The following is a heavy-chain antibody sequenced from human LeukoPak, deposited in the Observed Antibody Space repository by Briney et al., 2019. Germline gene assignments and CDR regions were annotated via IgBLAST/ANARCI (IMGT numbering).Heavy chain of an antibody. J-gene: IGHJ4*02. CDR2: LGDSGEST. V-gene: IGHV3-23*01. CDR1: GYTFRRHY. Sequence: GGSLRLSRAASGYTFRRHYMSWVRQAPAKGLECVSALGDSGESTYYADSVKRRFTISRDTSKSTLYLQMKSLRAEDTAEYYCARASPVCSYWGQGTLVTVSS. CDR3: ARASPVCSY. D-gene: IGHD3-10*02.